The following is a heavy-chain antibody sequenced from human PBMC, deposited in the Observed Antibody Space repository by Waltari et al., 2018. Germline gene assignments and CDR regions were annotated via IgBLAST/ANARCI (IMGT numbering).Heavy chain of an antibody. V-gene: IGHV4-59*01. J-gene: IGHJ4*02. CDR2: IYYSGST. CDR1: GGSISSYY. D-gene: IGHD3-22*01. Sequence: QVQLQQWGAGLLKPSETLSLTCTVSGGSISSYYWSWLRQPPGNGLEWIGYIYYSGSTNYNPSLKSRVTISVDTSKNQFSLKLSSVTAADTAVYYCARARDYYDSRFDYWGQGTLVTVSS. CDR3: ARARDYYDSRFDY.